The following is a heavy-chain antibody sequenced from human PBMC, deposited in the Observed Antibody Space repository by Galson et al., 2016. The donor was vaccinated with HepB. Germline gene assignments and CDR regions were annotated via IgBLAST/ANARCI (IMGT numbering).Heavy chain of an antibody. Sequence: SLRLSCAASGFSFSTSVMHWVRQAPGKGLEWVAVIWNDGNNKFYGDSVKGRFTISRDTAKNSLYLQMNSLRAEDTAVYYCARDLSSSSTRGWFDPWGQGTLVTVSS. D-gene: IGHD6-6*01. J-gene: IGHJ5*02. V-gene: IGHV3-33*01. CDR2: IWNDGNNK. CDR1: GFSFSTSV. CDR3: ARDLSSSSTRGWFDP.